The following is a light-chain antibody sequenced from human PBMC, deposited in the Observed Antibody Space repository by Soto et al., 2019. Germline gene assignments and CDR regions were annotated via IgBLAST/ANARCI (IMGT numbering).Light chain of an antibody. Sequence: EIVLTQSPATLSLSPGERATLSCRASQSVSSNLAWYQQKPGQAPRLLIYGASYRATGIPARFSGSGSGTDFTLTINSLEPEDLGVYYCQHRREWPPGATFGGGTKV. CDR1: QSVSSN. V-gene: IGKV3-11*01. J-gene: IGKJ4*01. CDR2: GAS. CDR3: QHRREWPPGAT.